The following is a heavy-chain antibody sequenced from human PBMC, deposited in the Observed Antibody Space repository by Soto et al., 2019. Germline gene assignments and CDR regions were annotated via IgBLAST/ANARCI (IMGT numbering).Heavy chain of an antibody. CDR1: GSPITINY. CDR2: IYYSGST. D-gene: IGHD2-15*01. V-gene: IGHV4-59*01. J-gene: IGHJ4*01. CDR3: ARDAGGPYDY. Sequence: XDALVLTRSVSGSPITINYWSWIRQAPGKGLEWIGYIYYSGSTTYNPSLKSRVTMSADTSKDQFSLKLNSVTAADTAVYYCARDAGGPYDYWGPGILATVSS.